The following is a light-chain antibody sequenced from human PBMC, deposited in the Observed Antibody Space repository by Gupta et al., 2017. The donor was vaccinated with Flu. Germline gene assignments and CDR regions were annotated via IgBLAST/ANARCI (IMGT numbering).Light chain of an antibody. CDR1: QSVSSSY. Sequence: GTLSLSPGERATLSCRASQSVSSSYLAWYQQKPGQAPRLLIYGASSRATGIPNRVSGSGSGTDFTLTISRLEPEDFAVYYCQQYGRSLCTFGGGTKVEF. J-gene: IGKJ4*01. CDR3: QQYGRSLCT. V-gene: IGKV3-20*01. CDR2: GAS.